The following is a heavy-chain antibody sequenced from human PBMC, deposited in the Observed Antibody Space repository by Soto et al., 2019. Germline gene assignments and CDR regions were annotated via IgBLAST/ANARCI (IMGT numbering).Heavy chain of an antibody. CDR2: IYYSGST. V-gene: IGHV4-31*03. D-gene: IGHD3-3*01. Sequence: QVLLQESGPGLVKPSQTLSLTCTVSGGSISSGGYYWNWIRQHPGKGLEWIGYIYYSGSTYYNPSLKSRVTISVDTSKNQFSLKLSSVTAADTAVYYCARGGDFWSGYPIPFDYWGQGTLVTVSS. CDR3: ARGGDFWSGYPIPFDY. J-gene: IGHJ4*02. CDR1: GGSISSGGYY.